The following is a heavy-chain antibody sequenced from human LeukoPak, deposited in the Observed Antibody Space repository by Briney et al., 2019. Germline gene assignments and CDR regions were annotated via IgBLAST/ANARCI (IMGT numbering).Heavy chain of an antibody. CDR2: IQYGGRT. J-gene: IGHJ4*02. V-gene: IGHV4-59*01. CDR1: GGSINNYY. Sequence: PSETLPLTCTVSGGSINNYYWSWIRQPPGKGLEWIGYIQYGGRTYYSPSLKSRVTISMDLSKIQFSLKMSSVTAADTAVYYRARDFFGDFDHWGQGILVTVSS. CDR3: ARDFFGDFDH. D-gene: IGHD2/OR15-2a*01.